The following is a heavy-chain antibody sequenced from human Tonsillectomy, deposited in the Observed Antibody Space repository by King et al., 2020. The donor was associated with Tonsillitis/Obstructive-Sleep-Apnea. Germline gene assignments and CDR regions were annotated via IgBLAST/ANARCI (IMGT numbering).Heavy chain of an antibody. V-gene: IGHV3-30*04. J-gene: IGHJ4*02. CDR2: ISYDGRKK. CDR1: GFTFSSYA. CDR3: AREGGYGPFDY. Sequence: VQLVESGGGVVQPGRSLRLSCAASGFTFSSYAMHWVRQAPGKGLQCVAVISYDGRKKYYADSVKGRFTISRDNSKNTLYLQMNSLRTDDTAVYYCAREGGYGPFDYGGQGTLVTVSS. D-gene: IGHD5-12*01.